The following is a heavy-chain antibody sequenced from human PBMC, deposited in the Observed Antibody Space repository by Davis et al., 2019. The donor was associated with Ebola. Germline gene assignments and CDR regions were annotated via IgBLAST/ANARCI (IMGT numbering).Heavy chain of an antibody. CDR2: ISAYNGNT. CDR1: GYTFTSYG. V-gene: IGHV1-18*01. CDR3: AREVGYDILTGYSVDV. D-gene: IGHD3-9*01. J-gene: IGHJ6*02. Sequence: ASVKVSCKASGYTFTSYGISWVRQAPGQGLEWMGWISAYNGNTNYAQKLQGRVTMTTDTSTSTAYMELRSLRSDDTAVYYCAREVGYDILTGYSVDVWGQGTTVTVSS.